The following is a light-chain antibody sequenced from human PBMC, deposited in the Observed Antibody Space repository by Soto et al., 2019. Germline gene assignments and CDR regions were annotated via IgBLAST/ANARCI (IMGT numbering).Light chain of an antibody. J-gene: IGLJ1*01. CDR3: GSYTSSRIYV. V-gene: IGLV2-14*01. Sequence: QSVLTQPASVSVSPGQSITISCTGTSSDVGGYNYVSWYQQHPGKAPKLMIYEVSNRPSGVSDRFSGSKSGNTASLTISGLQAEDEADYYCGSYTSSRIYVFGAWTKGTVL. CDR2: EVS. CDR1: SSDVGGYNY.